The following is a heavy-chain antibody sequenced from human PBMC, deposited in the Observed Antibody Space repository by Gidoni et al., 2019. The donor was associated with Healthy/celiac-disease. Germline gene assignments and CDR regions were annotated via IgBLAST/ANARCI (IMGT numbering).Heavy chain of an antibody. D-gene: IGHD1-26*01. CDR2: ISYDGSNK. V-gene: IGHV3-30*18. J-gene: IGHJ4*02. CDR3: ANEGIVGATGTPDFDY. CDR1: GFTFSSYG. Sequence: QLQLVESGGGVVQPGRSLRLSCAASGFTFSSYGMHWVRQAPGKGLEWVAVISYDGSNKYYADSVKGRFTISRDNSKNTLYLQMNSLRAEDTAVYYCANEGIVGATGTPDFDYWGQGTLVTVSS.